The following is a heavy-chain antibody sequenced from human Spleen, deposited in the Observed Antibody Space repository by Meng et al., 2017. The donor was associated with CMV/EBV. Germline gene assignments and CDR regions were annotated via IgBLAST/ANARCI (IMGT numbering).Heavy chain of an antibody. Sequence: GESLKISCTASGFIFSNHSMSWVRQAPGKGLEWVSSISTSGFNTYYADSVMGRFTISRDNSKKTLYVQMDSLRAEDTAVYYCAKEVYCSSISCYMDSWGPGTLVTVSS. V-gene: IGHV3-23*01. CDR1: GFIFSNHS. CDR2: ISTSGFNT. J-gene: IGHJ4*02. D-gene: IGHD2-2*02. CDR3: AKEVYCSSISCYMDS.